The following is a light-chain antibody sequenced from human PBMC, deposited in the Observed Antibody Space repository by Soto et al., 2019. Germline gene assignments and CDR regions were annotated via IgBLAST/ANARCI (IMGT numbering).Light chain of an antibody. CDR3: QQVNTFPVT. V-gene: IGKV1-9*01. Sequence: DIQLTQSPSFLSASIGDSVTITCRASQGISSYLAWYQQTPGRAPKLLIYASSTLQSGVPSRFSGSGSGTEFTLTISSLQPDDFATYYCQQVNTFPVTFGQGTRLEIK. CDR1: QGISSY. J-gene: IGKJ5*01. CDR2: ASS.